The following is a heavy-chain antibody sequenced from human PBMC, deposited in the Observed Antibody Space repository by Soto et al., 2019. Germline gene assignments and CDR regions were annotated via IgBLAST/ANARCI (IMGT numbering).Heavy chain of an antibody. CDR2: SRNKAKSYTT. V-gene: IGHV3-72*01. CDR1: GFTFSDHY. CDR3: SRVGGG. D-gene: IGHD3-16*01. J-gene: IGHJ4*02. Sequence: EEQLVESGGGLVQPGGSLTLSCAVSGFTFSDHYMEWVRQAPGKGLEWVARSRNKAKSYTTDYAASVKGRFTVSRDLSLNSLYLPMNTLKTEVTAVYYCSRVGGGWGKGTLVTGSS.